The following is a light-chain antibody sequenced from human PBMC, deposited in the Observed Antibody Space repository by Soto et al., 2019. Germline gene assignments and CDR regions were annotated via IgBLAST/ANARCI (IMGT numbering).Light chain of an antibody. CDR2: DAS. CDR1: QSVSSY. J-gene: IGKJ4*02. V-gene: IGKV3-11*01. CDR3: QQRSNWPLT. Sequence: EIVLTQSPATLSLSPGERATLSCRASQSVSSYLAWYQQKPGQAPRLLIYDASNRATGIPARFSGSGSGTDSTLTISILEPEDVAYYYCQQRSNWPLTFGGGTKVEIK.